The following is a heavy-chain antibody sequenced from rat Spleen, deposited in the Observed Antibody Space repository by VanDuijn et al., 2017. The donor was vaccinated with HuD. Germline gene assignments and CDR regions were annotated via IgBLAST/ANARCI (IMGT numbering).Heavy chain of an antibody. CDR2: ISTGGETT. D-gene: IGHD5-1*01. CDR1: GFTFSDYY. CDR3: ATVGPDWEFGY. J-gene: IGHJ2*01. V-gene: IGHV5-25*01. Sequence: EVQLVESGGGLVQPGRSLKLSCAASGFTFSDYYMAWVRQAPTKGLEWVASISTGGETTYHRNSVTGRFTISRDNAKSTLYLQMDSLRSEDTATYYCATVGPDWEFGYWGQGVMVTVSS.